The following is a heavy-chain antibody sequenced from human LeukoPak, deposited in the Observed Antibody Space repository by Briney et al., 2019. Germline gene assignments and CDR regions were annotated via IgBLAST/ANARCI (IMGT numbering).Heavy chain of an antibody. CDR3: AREGFYYDSSGSPVYYGMDV. V-gene: IGHV4-59*01. Sequence: SETLSLTCTVPGGSISSYYWSWIRQPPGKGLEWIGYIYYSGSTNYNPSLKSRVTISVDTSKNQFSLKLSSVTAADTAVYYWAREGFYYDSSGSPVYYGMDVWGQGTTVTVSS. D-gene: IGHD3-22*01. J-gene: IGHJ6*02. CDR2: IYYSGST. CDR1: GGSISSYY.